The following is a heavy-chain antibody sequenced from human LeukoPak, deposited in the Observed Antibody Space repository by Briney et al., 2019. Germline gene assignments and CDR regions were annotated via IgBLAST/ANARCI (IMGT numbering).Heavy chain of an antibody. Sequence: GGSLRLSCAASGFIFRNFDMSWVRQAPGKGLEWVSTVSATGGNTYYGDSVKGRFTISRDNSKNTLHLQMNSLRAEDTAVYYCAKEYYDGNPRSFEYWGQGTLVTVSS. V-gene: IGHV3-23*02. D-gene: IGHD4-23*01. CDR2: VSATGGNT. J-gene: IGHJ4*02. CDR1: GFIFRNFD. CDR3: AKEYYDGNPRSFEY.